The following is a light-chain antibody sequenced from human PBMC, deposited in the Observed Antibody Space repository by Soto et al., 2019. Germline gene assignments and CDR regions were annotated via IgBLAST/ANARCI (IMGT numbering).Light chain of an antibody. V-gene: IGKV1-39*01. CDR1: HSIDSF. CDR2: SAS. J-gene: IGKJ4*01. CDR3: QQSYNTLT. Sequence: DIQMTQSPSSLSASVGDRVTITCRASHSIDSFLNWYQHSPGKAPKLLIYSASTLQSGVPPRFSGSGSGTDFTLTISSLQPEDFATYYCQQSYNTLTFGGGTKVEIK.